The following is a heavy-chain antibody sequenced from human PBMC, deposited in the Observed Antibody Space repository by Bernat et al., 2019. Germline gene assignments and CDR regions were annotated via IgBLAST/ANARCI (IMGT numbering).Heavy chain of an antibody. CDR2: ISYDGSNK. CDR3: AKDTWGSGPGAFDY. CDR1: GFTFSSYG. Sequence: QVQLVESGGGVVQPGRSLRLSCAASGFTFSSYGMHWVRQAPGKGLEWVAVISYDGSNKYYADSVKGRFTISRDNSKNTLYLQMNSLRAEDTALYYCAKDTWGSGPGAFDYWGQGTLVTVSS. V-gene: IGHV3-30*18. D-gene: IGHD3-10*01. J-gene: IGHJ4*02.